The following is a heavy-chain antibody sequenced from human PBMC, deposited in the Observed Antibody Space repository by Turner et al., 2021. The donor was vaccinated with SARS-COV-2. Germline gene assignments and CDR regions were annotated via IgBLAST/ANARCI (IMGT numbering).Heavy chain of an antibody. CDR3: GRGHSSGWHQSGAFDI. J-gene: IGHJ3*02. D-gene: IGHD6-19*01. V-gene: IGHV3-53*01. CDR1: GFTVSSNH. Sequence: ELPLVESGGGMIQTGGSLRLFCAASGFTVSSNHMSWVRQAPGKGLEWVSVIYSGGSTYYADSVKGRFTISRDNSKNTLYLQMNSLRAEDTAVYYGGRGHSSGWHQSGAFDIWGQGTMVTVSS. CDR2: IYSGGST.